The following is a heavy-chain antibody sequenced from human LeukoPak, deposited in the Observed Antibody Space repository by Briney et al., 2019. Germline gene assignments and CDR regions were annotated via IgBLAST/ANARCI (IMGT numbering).Heavy chain of an antibody. J-gene: IGHJ4*02. V-gene: IGHV3-30*03. CDR3: ARDSRQYYYDSSGYYDY. CDR1: GFTFSSYG. D-gene: IGHD3-22*01. CDR2: ISYDGINK. Sequence: PGGSLRLSCAASGFTFSSYGVHWVRQAPGKGLEWVAVISYDGINKYYADSMKGRFTISRDNSKNTLYLQMNSLRAEDTAVYYCARDSRQYYYDSSGYYDYWGQGTLVTVSS.